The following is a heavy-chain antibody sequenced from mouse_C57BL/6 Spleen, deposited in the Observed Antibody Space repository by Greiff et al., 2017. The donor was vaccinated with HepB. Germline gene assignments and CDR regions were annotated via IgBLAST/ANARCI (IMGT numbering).Heavy chain of an antibody. CDR2: IWSDGST. CDR1: GFSLTSYG. CDR3: ARQSTTVVATGAMDY. V-gene: IGHV2-6-1*01. Sequence: VKLMESGPGLVAPSQSLSITCTVSGFSLTSYGVHWVRQPPGKGLEWLVVIWSDGSTTYNSALKSRLSISKDNSKSQVFLKMNSLQTDDTAMYYCARQSTTVVATGAMDYWGQGTSVTVSS. J-gene: IGHJ4*01. D-gene: IGHD1-1*01.